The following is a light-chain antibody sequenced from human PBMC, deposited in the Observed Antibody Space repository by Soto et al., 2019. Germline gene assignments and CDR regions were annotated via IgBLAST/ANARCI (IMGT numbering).Light chain of an antibody. J-gene: IGLJ3*02. Sequence: SYELTQPPSVSVSPGQTARITCSGDALPKKYAYWYQKKSGQAPVLVIYDDIKRPSGIPERFSASSSGTMATLTITGAQVEDEADYYCYSTDSSGLQRVFGGGTKLTVL. V-gene: IGLV3-10*01. CDR1: ALPKKY. CDR2: DDI. CDR3: YSTDSSGLQRV.